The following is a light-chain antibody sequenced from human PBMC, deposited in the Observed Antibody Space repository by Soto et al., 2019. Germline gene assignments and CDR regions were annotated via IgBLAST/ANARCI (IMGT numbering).Light chain of an antibody. Sequence: QSALTQPASVSGSPGQSITISCSGTSSDVGSYSHVAWYQQSPGKTPQLIIYEVTYRPSVASHRFSASKSATTASLTISGLQAWDEADYYCISDTGSSTSYVFGTGTKLTVL. V-gene: IGLV2-14*01. CDR3: ISDTGSSTSYV. CDR2: EVT. J-gene: IGLJ1*01. CDR1: SSDVGSYSH.